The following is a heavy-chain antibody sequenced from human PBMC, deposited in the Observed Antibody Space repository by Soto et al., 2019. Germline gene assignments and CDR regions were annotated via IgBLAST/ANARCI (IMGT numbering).Heavy chain of an antibody. J-gene: IGHJ4*02. CDR2: INPNNGGT. D-gene: IGHD3-22*01. V-gene: IGHV1-2*04. CDR3: ARGRWDYSGYYGYYFDY. CDR1: GCTFTGYY. Sequence: QVQLVQSGAEVKKVGASVKVSCKASGCTFTGYYMHWVRQAPGQGLEWMGWINPNNGGTNYAQQFQGWVTMTRDTYISTAYMDLNRLRSDDTAVYYCARGRWDYSGYYGYYFDYWGQGTLVTVSS.